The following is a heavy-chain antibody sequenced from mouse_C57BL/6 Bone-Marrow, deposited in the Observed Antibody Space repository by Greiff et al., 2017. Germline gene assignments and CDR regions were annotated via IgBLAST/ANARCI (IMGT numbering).Heavy chain of an antibody. V-gene: IGHV1-7*01. CDR1: GYTFTSYW. J-gene: IGHJ4*01. D-gene: IGHD4-1*01. CDR3: AGGLGRVDYAMGY. CDR2: INPSSGYT. Sequence: QVQLHQSGAELAKPGASVKLSCKASGYTFTSYWMHWVKQRPGQGLEWIGYINPSSGYTKYNQKFKDKATLTADKSSSTAYMQLSSLTYEDSAVYYGAGGLGRVDYAMGYWGQGTAVTVSA.